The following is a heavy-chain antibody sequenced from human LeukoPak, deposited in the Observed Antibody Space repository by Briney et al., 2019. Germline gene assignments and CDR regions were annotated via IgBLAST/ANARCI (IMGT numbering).Heavy chain of an antibody. CDR2: IYYSGST. Sequence: SETLSLTCTVSGGSISSYYCSWIRQPPGKGLEWIGYIYYSGSTNYNPSLKSRVTISVDTSKNQFSLKLSSVTAADTAVYYCARFPYYYDSSGYYYYYGMDVWGQGTTVTVSS. D-gene: IGHD3-22*01. V-gene: IGHV4-59*01. CDR1: GGSISSYY. J-gene: IGHJ6*02. CDR3: ARFPYYYDSSGYYYYYGMDV.